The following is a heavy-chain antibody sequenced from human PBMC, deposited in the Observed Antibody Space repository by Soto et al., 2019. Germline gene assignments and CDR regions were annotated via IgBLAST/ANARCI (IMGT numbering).Heavy chain of an antibody. CDR2: IYYSGST. J-gene: IGHJ4*02. CDR3: ARGDGYNYDY. V-gene: IGHV4-59*01. CDR1: GGSISSYY. D-gene: IGHD5-12*01. Sequence: PSETLSLTCTVSGGSISSYYSSWIRQPQGKRLEWIGYIYYSGSTNYNPSLKSRVTIPVDTSKNQFSLKLSSVTAADTAVYYCARGDGYNYDYWGQGTLGTVSS.